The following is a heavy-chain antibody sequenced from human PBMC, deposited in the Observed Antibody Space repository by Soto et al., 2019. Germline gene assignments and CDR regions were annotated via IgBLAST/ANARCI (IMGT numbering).Heavy chain of an antibody. Sequence: QVQLVQSGAEVKKPGSSVKVSCKASGGTLSSYAISWVRQAPGQGLEWMGGIIPIFGTANYAQKFQGRVTITADESTSTAYMELSSLRSEDTAVYYCARGAGSSPAPIFYYGMDVWGQGTTVTVSS. CDR2: IIPIFGTA. CDR3: ARGAGSSPAPIFYYGMDV. J-gene: IGHJ6*02. CDR1: GGTLSSYA. D-gene: IGHD6-13*01. V-gene: IGHV1-69*01.